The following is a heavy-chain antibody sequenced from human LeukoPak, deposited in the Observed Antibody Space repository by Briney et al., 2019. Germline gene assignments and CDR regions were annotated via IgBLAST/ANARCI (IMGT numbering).Heavy chain of an antibody. Sequence: PGGSLGLSCAASGFTFSSYGMHWVRQAPGKGLEWVAFIRYDGSNKYYADSVKGRFTISRDNSKNTLYLQMNSLRAEDTAVYYCAKDRMVRGVDSFDYWGQGTLVTVSS. CDR3: AKDRMVRGVDSFDY. J-gene: IGHJ4*02. D-gene: IGHD3-10*01. CDR1: GFTFSSYG. CDR2: IRYDGSNK. V-gene: IGHV3-30*02.